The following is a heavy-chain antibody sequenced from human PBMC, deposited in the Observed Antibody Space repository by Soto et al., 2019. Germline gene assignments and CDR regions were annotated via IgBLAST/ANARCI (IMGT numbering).Heavy chain of an antibody. V-gene: IGHV4-59*08. CDR2: IYYSGST. D-gene: IGHD5-12*01. J-gene: IGHJ4*02. CDR1: GGSISRYY. Sequence: SETLSLTCTVSGGSISRYYWSWIRQPPGKGLEWIGYIYYSGSTNYNPSLKSRVTISVDTSKNQFSLKLSSVTAADTAVYYCARHGYSGYDYTDYWGQGTLVTVSS. CDR3: ARHGYSGYDYTDY.